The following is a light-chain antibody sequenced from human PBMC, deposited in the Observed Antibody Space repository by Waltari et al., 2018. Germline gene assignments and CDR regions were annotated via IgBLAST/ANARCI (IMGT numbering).Light chain of an antibody. CDR3: SSYISSDTLEL. CDR2: DVI. CDR1: SSQVGGYNY. V-gene: IGLV2-14*03. Sequence: QSALTPPASVSGSPGQSITISRTGTSSQVGGYNYVSSYQQHPGKAPKLIIFDVINRPSGVSSRFSGSKSGNTASLTISGLQAQDEADYYCSSYISSDTLELFGGGTSLTVL. J-gene: IGLJ2*01.